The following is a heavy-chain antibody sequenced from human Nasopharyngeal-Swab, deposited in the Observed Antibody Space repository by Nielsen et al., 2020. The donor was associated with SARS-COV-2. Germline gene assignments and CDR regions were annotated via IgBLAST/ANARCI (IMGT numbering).Heavy chain of an antibody. J-gene: IGHJ4*02. V-gene: IGHV3-21*01. Sequence: GESLKISCAASGFTFSSYTMNWVRQAPGKRLEWVSSISPTSDYIYYAESVKGRFTISRDNAKNSLSLQMNSLRAEDTAVYYCARYCSTTSCPRGFDYWGQGTLVTVSS. CDR1: GFTFSSYT. D-gene: IGHD2-2*01. CDR3: ARYCSTTSCPRGFDY. CDR2: ISPTSDYI.